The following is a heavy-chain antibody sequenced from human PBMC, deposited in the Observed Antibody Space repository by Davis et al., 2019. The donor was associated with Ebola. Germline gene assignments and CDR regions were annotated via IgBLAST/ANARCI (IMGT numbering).Heavy chain of an antibody. V-gene: IGHV1-46*01. CDR3: ARVELLYGMDV. CDR2: INPSGGST. CDR1: GYTFTSYY. D-gene: IGHD1-7*01. J-gene: IGHJ6*02. Sequence: ASVKVSCKASGYTFTSYYMHWVRQAPGQGLEWMGIINPSGGSTSYAQKFQGRVTMTRDTSTSTVCMELSSLRSEDTAVYYCARVELLYGMDVWGQGTTVTVSS.